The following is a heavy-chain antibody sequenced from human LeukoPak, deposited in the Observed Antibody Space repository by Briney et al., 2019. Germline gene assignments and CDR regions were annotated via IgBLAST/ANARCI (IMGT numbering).Heavy chain of an antibody. D-gene: IGHD2-2*01. J-gene: IGHJ6*03. V-gene: IGHV4-61*02. CDR3: AREEMGYCSSTSCSKYYYYMDV. CDR2: IYTSGST. Sequence: SQTLSLTCTVSGGSISSGSYYWSWIRQPAGKGLEWIGRIYTSGSTNYNPSLKSRVTISVDTSKNQFSLKLSSVTAADTAVYYCAREEMGYCSSTSCSKYYYYMDVWGKGTTVTVSS. CDR1: GGSISSGSYY.